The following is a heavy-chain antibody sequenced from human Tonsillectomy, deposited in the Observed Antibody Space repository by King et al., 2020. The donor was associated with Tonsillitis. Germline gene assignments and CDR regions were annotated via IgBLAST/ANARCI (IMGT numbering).Heavy chain of an antibody. CDR3: ARSLRVTTSSLPDY. CDR2: INWNGGST. V-gene: IGHV3-20*04. Sequence: VQLVESGGGVVRPGGSLRLSCAASGFTFDDYGMSWVRQVPGKGLEWVSGINWNGGSTGYADSMKGRFTISRDNAQNSLYLQMNSLKAEDTALYYCARSLRVTTSSLPDYWGQGTLVTVSS. D-gene: IGHD4-17*01. J-gene: IGHJ4*02. CDR1: GFTFDDYG.